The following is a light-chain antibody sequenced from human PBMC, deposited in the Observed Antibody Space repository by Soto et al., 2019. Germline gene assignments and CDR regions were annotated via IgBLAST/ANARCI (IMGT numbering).Light chain of an antibody. J-gene: IGKJ4*01. CDR3: QQRSYWL. CDR1: QSISNY. V-gene: IGKV3-11*01. Sequence: EIALTQSPATLSLSPGERATLSCRASQSISNYLAWYQQKPGQAPRLLIYDASARATGVPARFSGSGSGTDFTLTISSLEPEEFAVYYCQQRSYWLFGGGTKVDIK. CDR2: DAS.